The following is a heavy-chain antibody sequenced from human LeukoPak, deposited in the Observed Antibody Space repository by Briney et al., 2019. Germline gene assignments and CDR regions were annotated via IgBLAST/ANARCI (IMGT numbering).Heavy chain of an antibody. D-gene: IGHD6-13*01. CDR3: ARVKGSSWPDS. CDR2: MNPNSGNT. J-gene: IGHJ4*02. Sequence: ASVKVSCKVSGYTLTELSMHWVRQATGQGLEWMGWMNPNSGNTGYAQKFQGRLTMTRDTSISTAYLELSSLRSEDTAVYYCARVKGSSWPDSWGQGTLVTVSS. V-gene: IGHV1-8*01. CDR1: GYTLTELS.